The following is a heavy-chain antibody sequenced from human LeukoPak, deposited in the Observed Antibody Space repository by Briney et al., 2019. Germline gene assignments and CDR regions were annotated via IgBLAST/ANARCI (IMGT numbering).Heavy chain of an antibody. D-gene: IGHD2-15*01. V-gene: IGHV3-7*01. Sequence: GGSLRLSCAASGFTFSSYWMSWVRQAPGKGLEWVANIKQDGSEKYYVDSVKGRFTISRDNAKNSLYLQMNSLRAEDTAVYYCATPPQEAFQDDYYYYYMDVWGKGTTVTVSS. CDR3: ATPPQEAFQDDYYYYYMDV. CDR2: IKQDGSEK. CDR1: GFTFSSYW. J-gene: IGHJ6*03.